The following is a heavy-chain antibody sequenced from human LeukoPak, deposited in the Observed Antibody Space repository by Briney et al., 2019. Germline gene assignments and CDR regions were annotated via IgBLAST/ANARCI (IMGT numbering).Heavy chain of an antibody. CDR2: IYPGDSDT. CDR3: ARHAHGCSGSTFPYFDY. V-gene: IGHV5-51*01. D-gene: IGHD3-10*02. J-gene: IGHJ4*02. CDR1: GYSFTNYW. Sequence: GESLKVSCQSSGYSFTNYWIGWVRQMPGKGLEWMGIIYPGDSDTTYSPSFQGQVTISADKSISTAYLQWSSLKASDTAMYYCARHAHGCSGSTFPYFDYWGQGTLVTVSS.